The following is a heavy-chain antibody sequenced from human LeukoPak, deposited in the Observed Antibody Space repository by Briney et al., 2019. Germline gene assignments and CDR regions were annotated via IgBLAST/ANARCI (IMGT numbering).Heavy chain of an antibody. CDR3: ARGGGSGSYSPTPSPT. CDR2: INTNTGNP. Sequence: ASVKVSCKASGYTFTSYGISWVRQAPGQGLEWMGWINTNTGNPTYAQGFTGRFVFSLDTSVSTAYLQISSLKAADTAVYYCARGGGSGSYSPTPSPTWGQGTMVTVSS. CDR1: GYTFTSYG. V-gene: IGHV7-4-1*02. D-gene: IGHD3-10*01. J-gene: IGHJ3*01.